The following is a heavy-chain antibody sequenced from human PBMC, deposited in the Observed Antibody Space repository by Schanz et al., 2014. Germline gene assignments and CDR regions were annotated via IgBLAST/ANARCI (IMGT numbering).Heavy chain of an antibody. CDR1: GFTFSRYG. D-gene: IGHD3-10*01. V-gene: IGHV3-33*01. J-gene: IGHJ6*02. Sequence: QVQLVESGGGVVQPGRSLRLSCAASGFTFSRYGMHWVRQAPGKGLEWVAATRYDGNNKYYVDSVKGRFTISRDNSMNTVYLQMNSLRSDDAAVYYCARAQGVIRLYYGVDVWGQGTTVTDSS. CDR2: TRYDGNNK. CDR3: ARAQGVIRLYYGVDV.